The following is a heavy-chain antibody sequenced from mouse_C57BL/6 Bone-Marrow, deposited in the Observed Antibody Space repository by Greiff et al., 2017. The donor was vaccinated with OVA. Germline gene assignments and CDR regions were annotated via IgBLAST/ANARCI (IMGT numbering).Heavy chain of an antibody. CDR3: ARTDYSYAMDY. D-gene: IGHD1-1*01. J-gene: IGHJ4*01. Sequence: EVMLVESGGGLVKPGGSLKLSCAASGFTFRDYGMHWVRQAPEKGLEWVAYISSGSRTIYYADTVKGRFTISRDNAKNTLFLQMTSLRSEYTAMYYCARTDYSYAMDYWGQGTSVTVSS. V-gene: IGHV5-17*01. CDR1: GFTFRDYG. CDR2: ISSGSRTI.